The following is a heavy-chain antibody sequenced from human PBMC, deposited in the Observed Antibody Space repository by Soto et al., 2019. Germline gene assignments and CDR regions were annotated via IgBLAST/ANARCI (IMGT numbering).Heavy chain of an antibody. CDR2: VRSKAYGGTS. Sequence: GGSLRLSCTASGFTFGDYAMSWFRQAPGKGLEWVGVVRSKAYGGTSDYAASVKGRFTISRDDSKGIAYLQMNTLRTEDTAVYYCSRYTYTSRYSYYGMDVWGHGTTGHRLL. D-gene: IGHD6-19*01. CDR1: GFTFGDYA. J-gene: IGHJ6*02. CDR3: SRYTYTSRYSYYGMDV. V-gene: IGHV3-49*03.